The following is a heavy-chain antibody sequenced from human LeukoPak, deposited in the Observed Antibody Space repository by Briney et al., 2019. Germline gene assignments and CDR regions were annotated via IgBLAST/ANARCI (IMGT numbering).Heavy chain of an antibody. CDR3: ARVDRDTVTVDY. D-gene: IGHD4-17*01. V-gene: IGHV1-8*01. CDR1: GYTFTSYD. J-gene: IGHJ4*02. CDR2: MNPNSGNT. Sequence: ASVKVSCKASGYTFTSYDINWVRQATGQGLEWMGWMNPNSGNTGYAQKFQGRVTMTMNTSISTAYMELSSLRSEDTAVYNCARVDRDTVTVDYWGQGTLVTVSS.